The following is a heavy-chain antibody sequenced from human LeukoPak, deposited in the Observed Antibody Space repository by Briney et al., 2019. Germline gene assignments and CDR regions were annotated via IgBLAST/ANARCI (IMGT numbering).Heavy chain of an antibody. Sequence: SVKVSCKASGGTFSSYATSWVRQAPGQGLEWMGGITPIFGTANYAQKFQGRVTITADKSTSTAYMELSSLRSEDTAVYYCARAGDILTGYYYWGQGTLVTVSS. J-gene: IGHJ4*02. CDR3: ARAGDILTGYYY. D-gene: IGHD3-9*01. CDR2: ITPIFGTA. V-gene: IGHV1-69*06. CDR1: GGTFSSYA.